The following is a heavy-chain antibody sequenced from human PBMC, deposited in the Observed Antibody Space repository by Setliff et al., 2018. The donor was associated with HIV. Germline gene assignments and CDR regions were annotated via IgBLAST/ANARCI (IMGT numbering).Heavy chain of an antibody. Sequence: GASVKVSCKSSGGSFNTYAINWVRQAPGQGLEWMGWINTVTGNPTYAQGFTGRFVFSLDTSVSTAYLQISSLKAEDSAVYYCARRMEMTPIGYWGQGTLVTVSS. CDR2: INTVTGNP. J-gene: IGHJ4*02. CDR3: ARRMEMTPIGY. V-gene: IGHV7-4-1*02. CDR1: GGSFNTYA. D-gene: IGHD2-15*01.